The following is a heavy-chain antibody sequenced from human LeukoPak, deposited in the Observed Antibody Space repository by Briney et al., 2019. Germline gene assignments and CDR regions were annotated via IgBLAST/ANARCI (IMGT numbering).Heavy chain of an antibody. CDR3: ARDLEWLLIDY. Sequence: ASVKVSCKASGGTFSSYAISWVRQAPGQGLEWMGWINPNSGGTNYAQKFQGRVTMTRDTSISTAYMELSRLRSDDTAVYYCARDLEWLLIDYWGQGTLVTVSS. J-gene: IGHJ4*02. V-gene: IGHV1-2*02. CDR1: GGTFSSYA. D-gene: IGHD3-3*01. CDR2: INPNSGGT.